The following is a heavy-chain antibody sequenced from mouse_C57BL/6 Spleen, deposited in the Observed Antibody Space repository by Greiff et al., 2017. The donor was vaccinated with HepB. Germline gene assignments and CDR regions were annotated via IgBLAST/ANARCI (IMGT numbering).Heavy chain of an antibody. CDR1: GYTFTSYW. J-gene: IGHJ2*01. Sequence: QVQLQQPGAELVMPGASVKLSCKASGYTFTSYWMHWVKQRPGQGLEWIGEIDPSDSYTNYNQKFKGKSTLTVDKSSSTAYMQLSSLTSEDSAVYYCARRAGSSSPHFDYWCQGTTLTVSS. D-gene: IGHD1-1*01. CDR2: IDPSDSYT. V-gene: IGHV1-69*01. CDR3: ARRAGSSSPHFDY.